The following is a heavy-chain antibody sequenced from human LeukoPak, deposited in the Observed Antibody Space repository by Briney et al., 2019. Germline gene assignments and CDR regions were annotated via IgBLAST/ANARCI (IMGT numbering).Heavy chain of an antibody. CDR3: ARGRGWADH. V-gene: IGHV3-7*01. D-gene: IGHD3-16*01. CDR1: RFSFSSYG. Sequence: GGSLRLSCAASRFSFSSYGMDWVRQTPGKGLEWVANIHDDGRETNYVDSVKGRFTISRDDARNSVYLQLNSLRAEDTALYYCARGRGWADHWGQGTLVTVSS. J-gene: IGHJ4*02. CDR2: IHDDGRET.